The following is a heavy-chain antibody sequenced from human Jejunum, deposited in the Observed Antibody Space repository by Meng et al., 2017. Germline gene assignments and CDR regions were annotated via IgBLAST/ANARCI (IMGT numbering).Heavy chain of an antibody. J-gene: IGHJ3*02. CDR2: INKDESEK. CDR1: GFSVSSYW. Sequence: GESLKISCVASGFSVSSYWMSWVRQSPGKELELVANINKDESEKSYVASVKGRFTISRDNAKNSFYLQMNTLRAEDTARYFCARDPGYGSFDIWGQGTMVTVSS. D-gene: IGHD2-15*01. CDR3: ARDPGYGSFDI. V-gene: IGHV3-7*01.